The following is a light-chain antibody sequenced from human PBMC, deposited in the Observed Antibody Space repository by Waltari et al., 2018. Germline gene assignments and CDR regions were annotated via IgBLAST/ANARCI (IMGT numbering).Light chain of an antibody. Sequence: QSALTQPASVSGSPGQSITISCTGTNSDIGNYNYVSWYQQHPGKVPKLIIYEVTNRPSGVSNRVSGSKSGNTASLTISGLQAEDEADYYCNSYTSRSTVVFGGGTKLTVL. CDR2: EVT. J-gene: IGLJ2*01. V-gene: IGLV2-14*01. CDR3: NSYTSRSTVV. CDR1: NSDIGNYNY.